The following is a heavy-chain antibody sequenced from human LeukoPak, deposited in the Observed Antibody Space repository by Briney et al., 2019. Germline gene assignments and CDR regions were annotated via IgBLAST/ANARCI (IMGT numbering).Heavy chain of an antibody. Sequence: ASVKVSCKVSGYTLTELSMHWVRQAPGKGLEWMGGFDLEDGETIYAQKFQGRVTMTEDTSTDTAYMELSSLRSEDTAVYYCATDPYSGSYLVDAFDIWGQGTMVTVSS. CDR1: GYTLTELS. V-gene: IGHV1-24*01. D-gene: IGHD1-26*01. J-gene: IGHJ3*02. CDR3: ATDPYSGSYLVDAFDI. CDR2: FDLEDGET.